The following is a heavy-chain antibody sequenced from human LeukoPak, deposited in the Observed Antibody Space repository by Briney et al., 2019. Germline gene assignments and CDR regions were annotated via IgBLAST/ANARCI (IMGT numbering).Heavy chain of an antibody. D-gene: IGHD2-15*01. V-gene: IGHV1-69*06. Sequence: SVKVSCKASGGAFSSYAISWVRQAPGQGLEWMGGIIPIFGTANYAQKFQGRVTITADKSTSTAYMELSSLRSEDTAVYYCARAPYCSGGSCYPDKPDWFDPWGQGTLVTVSS. CDR3: ARAPYCSGGSCYPDKPDWFDP. CDR2: IIPIFGTA. CDR1: GGAFSSYA. J-gene: IGHJ5*02.